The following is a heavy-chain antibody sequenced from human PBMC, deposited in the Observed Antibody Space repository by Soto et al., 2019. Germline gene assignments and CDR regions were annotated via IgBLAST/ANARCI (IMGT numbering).Heavy chain of an antibody. Sequence: GASVKVSCKASGYTFTSYYMHWVRQAPGQRLEWMGIINPSGGSTSYAQKFQGRVTMTRDTSTSTVYMELSSLRSEDTAVYYCARGQDIAAAGTGRSLFDWGQGTLVTVSS. V-gene: IGHV1-46*01. J-gene: IGHJ4*02. D-gene: IGHD6-13*01. CDR1: GYTFTSYY. CDR2: INPSGGST. CDR3: ARGQDIAAAGTGRSLFD.